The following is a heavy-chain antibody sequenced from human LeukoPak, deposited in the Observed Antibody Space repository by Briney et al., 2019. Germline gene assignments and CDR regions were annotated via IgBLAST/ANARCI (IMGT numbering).Heavy chain of an antibody. J-gene: IGHJ4*02. D-gene: IGHD6-19*01. V-gene: IGHV1-18*01. CDR2: ISTYNGNT. Sequence: ASVKVSCKASGYTFSSCGISWVRQAPGQGLEWMGWISTYNGNTNYAQKLQGRVTMTTDTSTSTAYMELRSLRSDDTAVYYCARNRGSGWYTEIFDHWGQGTLVTVSS. CDR1: GYTFSSCG. CDR3: ARNRGSGWYTEIFDH.